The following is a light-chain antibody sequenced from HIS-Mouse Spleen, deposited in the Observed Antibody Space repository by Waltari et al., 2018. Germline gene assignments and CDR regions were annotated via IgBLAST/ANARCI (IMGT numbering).Light chain of an antibody. CDR3: YSTDSSGNHRV. Sequence: SYELTQPPSVSVSPGQTARITCSGDALPKKYAYWYQKKSGQAPVLVIYEDSKRPPGIPARFSGSSSGTMATLTISGAQVEDEADYYCYSTDSSGNHRVFGGGTKLTVL. J-gene: IGLJ2*01. CDR1: ALPKKY. CDR2: EDS. V-gene: IGLV3-10*01.